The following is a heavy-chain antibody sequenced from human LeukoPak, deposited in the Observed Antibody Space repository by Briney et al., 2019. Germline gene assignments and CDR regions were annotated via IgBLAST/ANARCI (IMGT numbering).Heavy chain of an antibody. V-gene: IGHV4-61*02. Sequence: PSQTLSLTCTVSGGSISSGSYYWSWIRQPAGKGLEWIGRIYTSGSTNYNPSLKSRVTMSVDTSKNQFSLKLSSVTAADTAVYYCARDRRELERRWFDPWGQGTLVTVSS. CDR2: IYTSGST. J-gene: IGHJ5*02. CDR1: GGSISSGSYY. D-gene: IGHD1-1*01. CDR3: ARDRRELERRWFDP.